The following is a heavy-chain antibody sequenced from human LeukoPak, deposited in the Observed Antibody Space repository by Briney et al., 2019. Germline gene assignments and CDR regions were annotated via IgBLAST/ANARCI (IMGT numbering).Heavy chain of an antibody. D-gene: IGHD5-24*01. CDR1: GGTFSSYA. V-gene: IGHV1-69*05. CDR2: IIPIFGTA. CDR3: ARERDGYNRDAFDI. Sequence: GASVKVSCKASGGTFSSYAISWVRQAPGQGLEWMGGIIPIFGTANYAQKFQGRVTITTDESTSTAYMELSSLRSEDTAVYYCARERDGYNRDAFDIWGQGTMVTVSS. J-gene: IGHJ3*02.